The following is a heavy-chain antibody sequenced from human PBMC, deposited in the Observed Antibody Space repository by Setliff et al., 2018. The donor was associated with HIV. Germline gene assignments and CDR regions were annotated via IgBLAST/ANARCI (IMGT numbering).Heavy chain of an antibody. CDR3: ARRRPPPSGMYSSYYMDV. CDR1: GVSTSSSTYY. D-gene: IGHD1-26*01. Sequence: PSETLSLTCSVSGVSTSSSTYYWGWIRQPPGKGLEWIGHVSYSGSTNYNPSLKSRVTISVDTSKNHFSLNLNSVTAADTAIYYCARRRPPPSGMYSSYYMDVWGKGTAVTVSS. CDR2: VSYSGST. V-gene: IGHV4-39*02. J-gene: IGHJ6*03.